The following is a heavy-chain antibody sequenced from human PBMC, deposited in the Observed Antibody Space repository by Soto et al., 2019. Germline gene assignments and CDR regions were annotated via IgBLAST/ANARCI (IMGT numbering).Heavy chain of an antibody. Sequence: ASVKVSCKASGYTFTSYSMHWVRQAPGQRLEWMGWINAGNGNTKYSHKFEDRVSITRDTATSTAYMELRGLRSEDTAVYFCAREGVVAENWFAPWGQGTLVTVSS. D-gene: IGHD3-22*01. J-gene: IGHJ5*02. CDR3: AREGVVAENWFAP. CDR2: INAGNGNT. V-gene: IGHV1-3*01. CDR1: GYTFTSYS.